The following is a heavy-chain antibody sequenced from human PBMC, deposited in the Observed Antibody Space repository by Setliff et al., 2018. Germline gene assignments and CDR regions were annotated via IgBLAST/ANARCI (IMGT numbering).Heavy chain of an antibody. V-gene: IGHV3-33*08. CDR3: ARTCSGSGCYAGLES. Sequence: PWGSLRLSRAASGFTFSSYRMHWVRQAPGKGLEWVAVIWDDGGNKYHADSVKGRFTISRDNSKNTLYLQMNSLRPEDTAVYYCARTCSGSGCYAGLESWGQGTPVTVSS. CDR2: IWDDGGNK. D-gene: IGHD2-15*01. J-gene: IGHJ4*02. CDR1: GFTFSSYR.